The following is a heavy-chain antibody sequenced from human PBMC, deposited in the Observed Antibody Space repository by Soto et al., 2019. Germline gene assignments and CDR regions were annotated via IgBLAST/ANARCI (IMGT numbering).Heavy chain of an antibody. J-gene: IGHJ4*02. CDR2: MNPNSGNT. D-gene: IGHD3-10*01. V-gene: IGHV1-8*01. CDR3: ARGGFGDGHHCFRY. Sequence: ASVKVSCKTFGYTFTSYDINWVRQATGQGLEWMGRMNPNSGNTGNAQKFQGRVTMTTDTSISTAYMELSSLRSEDTAVYYCARGGFGDGHHCFRYWGQGALVTVSS. CDR1: GYTFTSYD.